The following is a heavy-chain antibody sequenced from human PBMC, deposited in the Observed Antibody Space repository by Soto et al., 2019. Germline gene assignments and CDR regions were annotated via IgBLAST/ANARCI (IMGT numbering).Heavy chain of an antibody. CDR1: GFTFSDYY. V-gene: IGHV3-11*01. J-gene: IGHJ6*02. CDR3: ARAVANYFYYYGMDV. D-gene: IGHD2-15*01. Sequence: QVQLVESGGNLVKPGVSLKLSCVASGFTFSDYYMNWIRQAPGKGLEWISYISNSGNTIYYSDSVKGRFTISRDNAKNSLYLQMNSLRAEDTAVYYCARAVANYFYYYGMDVWGQGTKVTVSS. CDR2: ISNSGNTI.